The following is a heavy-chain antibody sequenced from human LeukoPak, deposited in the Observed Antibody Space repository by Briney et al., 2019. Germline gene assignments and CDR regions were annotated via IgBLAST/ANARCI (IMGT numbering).Heavy chain of an antibody. CDR1: GYTFTGYY. V-gene: IGHV1-2*02. D-gene: IGHD3-22*01. Sequence: ASVKVSCKASGYTFTGYYMHWVRQAPGQGLEWMGWINPNSGGTNYAQKFQGRVTITADKSTSTAYMELSSLRSEDTAVYYCARVDYYYDSSGYYYYWGQGTLVTVSS. CDR3: ARVDYYYDSSGYYYY. J-gene: IGHJ4*02. CDR2: INPNSGGT.